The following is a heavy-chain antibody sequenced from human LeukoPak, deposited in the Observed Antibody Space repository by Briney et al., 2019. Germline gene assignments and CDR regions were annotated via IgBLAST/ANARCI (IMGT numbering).Heavy chain of an antibody. J-gene: IGHJ5*02. D-gene: IGHD6-13*01. CDR3: ARLEAAAGFGFDP. CDR1: GYTFTSYD. V-gene: IGHV1-8*03. CDR2: MNPNSGNT. Sequence: ASVKVSCKASGYTFTSYDINWVRQATGQGLEWMGWMNPNSGNTGYAQKFQGRVTITRNTSISTAYMELSRLRSDDTAVYYCARLEAAAGFGFDPWGQGTLVTVSS.